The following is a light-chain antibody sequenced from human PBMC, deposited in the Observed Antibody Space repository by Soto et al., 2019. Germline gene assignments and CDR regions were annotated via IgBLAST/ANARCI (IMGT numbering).Light chain of an antibody. Sequence: ATQMTQSPSSLSASVGDRVTITCRASHDIRSDLAWYQKKSGKAPKLLIYAASSLQSGVPSRFSGSGSGSYFTLTISSLQPEDFATSYCLQDYTYPRTFGQGTSVEI. J-gene: IGKJ1*01. CDR1: HDIRSD. V-gene: IGKV1-6*01. CDR3: LQDYTYPRT. CDR2: AAS.